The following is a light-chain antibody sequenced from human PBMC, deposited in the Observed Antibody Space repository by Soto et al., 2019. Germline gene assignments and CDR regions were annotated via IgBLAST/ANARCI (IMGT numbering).Light chain of an antibody. CDR3: QQYNGYLTWT. J-gene: IGKJ1*01. CDR2: AAS. V-gene: IGKV1-9*01. Sequence: DVQLTQSPSFMSLSAGDRVTITCRASQGISNSLAWYQQKPGKAPKLLIYAASSLQSGVPSRFSGSRSGAEFTLTISSLQPDDFATYYCQQYNGYLTWTFGQGTKVDIK. CDR1: QGISNS.